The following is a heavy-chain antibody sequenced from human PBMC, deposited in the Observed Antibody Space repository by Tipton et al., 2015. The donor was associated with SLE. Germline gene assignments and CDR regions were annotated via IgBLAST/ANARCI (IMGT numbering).Heavy chain of an antibody. CDR1: GGSISTFY. CDR2: IFYSDNT. V-gene: IGHV4-59*01. D-gene: IGHD5-18*01. J-gene: IGHJ3*01. Sequence: TLSLTCTVSGGSISTFYWTWIRQPPGKGLGWIGYIFYSDNTNYNPSLKSRVTISVDTSKNQFSLELNSVTAADTAVYYCARGYTPDGFELWGPGTMVTASS. CDR3: ARGYTPDGFEL.